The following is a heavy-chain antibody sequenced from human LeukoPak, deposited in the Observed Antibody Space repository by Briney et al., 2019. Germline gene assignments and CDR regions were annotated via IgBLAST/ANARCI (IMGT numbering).Heavy chain of an antibody. CDR1: GFMSSNYD. CDR3: ARKRCSGGSCYDDAFDI. Sequence: PGGSLRLSCAASGFMSSNYDMHWVRQVSGKGLEWVSGIGSAGDTYYPGSVKGRFTISRENAKNSSSLEMNSLGVEDTALYYCARKRCSGGSCYDDAFDIWGQGTMVTVSS. V-gene: IGHV3-13*01. J-gene: IGHJ3*02. CDR2: IGSAGDT. D-gene: IGHD2-15*01.